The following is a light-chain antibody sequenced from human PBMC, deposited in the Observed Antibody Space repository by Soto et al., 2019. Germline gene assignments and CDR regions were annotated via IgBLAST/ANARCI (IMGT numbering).Light chain of an antibody. CDR2: GNS. J-gene: IGLJ1*01. Sequence: VLTQPPSVSGAPGQSVTISCTGSSSNIGAGHDVHWYQQFPGTAPKVLIYGNSNRPSGVPDRFSGSKSGTSASLAITGLQAEDEADYYCQSYDNSLSGSNVFGTGTKATV. CDR3: QSYDNSLSGSNV. CDR1: SSNIGAGHD. V-gene: IGLV1-40*01.